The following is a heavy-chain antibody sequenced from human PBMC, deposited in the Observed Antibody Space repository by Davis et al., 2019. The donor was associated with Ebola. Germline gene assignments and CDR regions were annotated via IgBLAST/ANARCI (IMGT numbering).Heavy chain of an antibody. CDR1: GGSISSYY. J-gene: IGHJ5*02. V-gene: IGHV4-59*01. CDR3: ARGLIAAAGKRLDP. D-gene: IGHD6-13*01. CDR2: IYYSGST. Sequence: PSETLSLTCTVSGGSISSYYWSWIRQPPGKGLEWIGYIYYSGSTNYNPSLKSRVTISVDTSKNQFSLKLSSVTAADTAVYYCARGLIAAAGKRLDPWGQGTLVTVSS.